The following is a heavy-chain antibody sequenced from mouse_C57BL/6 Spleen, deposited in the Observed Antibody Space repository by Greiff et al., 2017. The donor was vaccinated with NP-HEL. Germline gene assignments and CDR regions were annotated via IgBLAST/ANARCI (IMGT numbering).Heavy chain of an antibody. CDR2: ISDGGSYT. CDR1: GFTFSSYA. J-gene: IGHJ1*03. CDR3: ARDYSSFWYFDV. D-gene: IGHD1-1*01. Sequence: EVQRVESGGGLVKPGGSLKLSCAASGFTFSSYAMSWVRQTPEKRLEWVATISDGGSYTYYPDNVKGRFTISRDNAKNNLYLQMSHLKSEDTAMYYCARDYSSFWYFDVWGTGTTVTVSS. V-gene: IGHV5-4*01.